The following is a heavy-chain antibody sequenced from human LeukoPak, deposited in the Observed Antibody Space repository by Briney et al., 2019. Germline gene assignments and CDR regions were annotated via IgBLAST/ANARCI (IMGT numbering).Heavy chain of an antibody. Sequence: ASQTLSLTCTVSGGSISSGDYYWTWIRQPPGKGLEWMGYIFYSGSMYYNPSLKSRLTISVDTSKNQFSLKLSSVTAADTAVYYCARHGGSLVRFGELYYFDYWGQGTLVTVSS. CDR1: GGSISSGDYY. J-gene: IGHJ4*02. CDR2: IFYSGSM. V-gene: IGHV4-30-4*01. D-gene: IGHD3-10*01. CDR3: ARHGGSLVRFGELYYFDY.